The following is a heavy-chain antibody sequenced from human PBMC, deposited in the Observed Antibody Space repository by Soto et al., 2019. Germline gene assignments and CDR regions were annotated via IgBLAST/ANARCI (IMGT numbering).Heavy chain of an antibody. CDR2: IYYSGST. J-gene: IGHJ4*02. Sequence: QLQLQESGPELVKPSETLSLTCTVSGGSISSSSYYWGWIRQPPGKGLEWIGSIYYSGSTYYNPSLKSRVTISVDTSKNQFSLKLSSVTAADTAVYYCSSRYSYGRTAFDYWGQGTLVTVSS. CDR3: SSRYSYGRTAFDY. V-gene: IGHV4-39*01. CDR1: GGSISSSSYY. D-gene: IGHD5-18*01.